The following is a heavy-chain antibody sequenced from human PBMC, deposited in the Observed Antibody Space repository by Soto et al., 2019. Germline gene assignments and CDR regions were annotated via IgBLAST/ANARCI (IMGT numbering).Heavy chain of an antibody. Sequence: ASVKVSCKASGYTFTSYYMHWVRQAPGQGLEWMGIINPSGGSTSYAQKFQGRVTMTRDTSTSTVYMELSSLRAEDTAVYYCVKQSGSGSYYKVGSGGHFDSWGQGTLVTVSS. J-gene: IGHJ4*02. CDR3: VKQSGSGSYYKVGSGGHFDS. CDR2: INPSGGST. D-gene: IGHD3-10*01. V-gene: IGHV1-46*01. CDR1: GYTFTSYY.